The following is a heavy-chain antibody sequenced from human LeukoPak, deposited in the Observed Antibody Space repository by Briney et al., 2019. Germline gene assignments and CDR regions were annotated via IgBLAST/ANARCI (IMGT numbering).Heavy chain of an antibody. Sequence: PGASLRLSCAASGFTFSSYAMSWVRQAPGKGLEGVAVIWYDGSNKYYADSVKGRFTISRDNSKNTLYLQMNSLRAEDTAVYYFARDRGGSYIMDYWGQGTLVTVSS. CDR2: IWYDGSNK. V-gene: IGHV3-33*08. CDR3: ARDRGGSYIMDY. CDR1: GFTFSSYA. J-gene: IGHJ4*02. D-gene: IGHD1-26*01.